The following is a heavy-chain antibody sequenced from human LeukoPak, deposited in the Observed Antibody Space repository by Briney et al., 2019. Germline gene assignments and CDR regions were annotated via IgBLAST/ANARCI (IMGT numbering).Heavy chain of an antibody. CDR3: ARPRYYYDSSGYYHY. CDR2: INPNSGGT. D-gene: IGHD3-22*01. J-gene: IGHJ4*02. CDR1: GGTFSSYA. V-gene: IGHV1-2*02. Sequence: ASVKVSCKASGGTFSSYAISWVRQAPGQGLEWMGWINPNSGGTNYAQKFQGRVTMTRDTSISTAYMELSRLRSDDTAVYYCARPRYYYDSSGYYHYWGQGTLVTVSS.